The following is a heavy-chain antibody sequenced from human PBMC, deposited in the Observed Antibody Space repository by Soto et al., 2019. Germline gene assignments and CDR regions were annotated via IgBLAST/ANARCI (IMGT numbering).Heavy chain of an antibody. CDR2: IYYSGST. Sequence: PSETLSLTCIVSGDSITRGGYYWSWIRQHPGKGLEWIGYIYYSGSTYYNPSLKSRVTISVDTSKNQFSLKLSSVTAADTAVYYCARGPPLGPQDNWGQGTLVTVSS. V-gene: IGHV4-31*03. CDR1: GDSITRGGYY. CDR3: ARGPPLGPQDN. J-gene: IGHJ4*02.